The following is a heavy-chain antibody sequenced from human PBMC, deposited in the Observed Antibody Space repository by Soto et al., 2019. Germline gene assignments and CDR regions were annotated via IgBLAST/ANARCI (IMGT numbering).Heavy chain of an antibody. V-gene: IGHV3-74*01. CDR1: KFSFSGYW. CDR3: AKVASGSWDWFDP. CDR2: VSPDGSTT. D-gene: IGHD1-26*01. J-gene: IGHJ5*02. Sequence: EVQLVESGGGLVQPGGSLRLSCAASKFSFSGYWMHWVRQAPGKGLMWVSRVSPDGSTTTYADSVKGRFTISRDNAKNTVFLQMSSLRADDTAVYYCAKVASGSWDWFDPWGQGTLVTVSS.